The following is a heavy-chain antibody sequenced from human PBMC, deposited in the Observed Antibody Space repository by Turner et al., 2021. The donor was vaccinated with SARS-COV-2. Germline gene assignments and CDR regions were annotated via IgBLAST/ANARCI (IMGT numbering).Heavy chain of an antibody. CDR2: INPSLDIA. D-gene: IGHD3-10*01. V-gene: IGHV1-69*04. Sequence: QVQLVQSGAEVHTPGASVNVSCKASECPFSSYAISWLRQAPGQGLEWMGRINPSLDIANDAQKFQGRVTITADKSTSTAYMELSSLRSEDTAVYYCARAMVRGVNAYAEYFQHWGQGTLVTVSS. CDR1: ECPFSSYA. J-gene: IGHJ1*01. CDR3: ARAMVRGVNAYAEYFQH.